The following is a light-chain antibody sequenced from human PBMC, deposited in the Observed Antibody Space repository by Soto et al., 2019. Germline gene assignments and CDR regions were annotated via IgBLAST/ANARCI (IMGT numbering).Light chain of an antibody. V-gene: IGKV4-1*01. CDR3: QQYYSNPKT. Sequence: DIVMTQSPDSLAVSLGERATINCKSSQSVLHRSNSKNYLIGYQHKPGQPPKPLIYWASTRESGVPDRFTGSGSGTDFTHTISTLQAEDLAINYCQQYYSNPKTFGQGTKVEI. CDR2: WAS. CDR1: QSVLHRSNSKNY. J-gene: IGKJ1*01.